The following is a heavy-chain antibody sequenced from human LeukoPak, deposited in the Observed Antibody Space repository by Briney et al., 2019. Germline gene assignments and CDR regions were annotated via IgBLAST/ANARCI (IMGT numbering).Heavy chain of an antibody. D-gene: IGHD2-15*01. V-gene: IGHV1-2*04. J-gene: IGHJ5*02. CDR1: GHTFSGHY. CDR3: ARGGPGYCSGGSCSHNWFDP. Sequence: ASVKVSCKTSGHTFSGHYLHWVRQAPGQGLEWMGWINPNSGGTNYAQKFQGWVTMARDTSISTAYMELSRLRSDDTAMYYCARGGPGYCSGGSCSHNWFDPWGQGTLVTVSS. CDR2: INPNSGGT.